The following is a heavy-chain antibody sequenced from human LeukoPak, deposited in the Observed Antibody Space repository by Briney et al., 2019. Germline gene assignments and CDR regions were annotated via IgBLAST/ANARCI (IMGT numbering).Heavy chain of an antibody. CDR3: AKEPPYYDILTGYYMPDY. CDR2: ITDSGGHA. J-gene: IGHJ4*02. CDR1: GFAFSTYA. D-gene: IGHD3-9*01. Sequence: GGSLRLSCAASGFAFSTYAMTWVRQAPGKGLEWVAVITDSGGHAYYGDPVRGRFTTSRDDSKNTVYLQMNNLRAEDTAVYYCAKEPPYYDILTGYYMPDYWGQGTLVTVSS. V-gene: IGHV3-23*01.